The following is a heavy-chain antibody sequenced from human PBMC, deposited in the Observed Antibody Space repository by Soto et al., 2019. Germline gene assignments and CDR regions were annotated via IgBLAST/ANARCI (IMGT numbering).Heavy chain of an antibody. J-gene: IGHJ4*02. D-gene: IGHD3-10*01. CDR2: ISGSGDST. V-gene: IGHV3-23*01. CDR1: GFTFSSYA. Sequence: EVQLLESGGGLVQPGGSPRLSCAASGFTFSSYAMSWVRQAPGKGLEWVSAISGSGDSTYYADSVNGRFTISRDSSKNTLYLQMNSLRAEDTAVYYCAKFYYGSGGYFDYWGQGTLVTVSS. CDR3: AKFYYGSGGYFDY.